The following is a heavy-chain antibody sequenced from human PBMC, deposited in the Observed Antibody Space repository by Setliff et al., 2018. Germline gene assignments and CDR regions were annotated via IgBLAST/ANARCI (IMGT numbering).Heavy chain of an antibody. V-gene: IGHV1-8*02. CDR1: GYSFTTYD. CDR3: ARRVGSVGIQLPDY. J-gene: IGHJ4*02. D-gene: IGHD5-18*01. Sequence: ASVKVSCKASGYSFTTYDINWVRQAHGQGLEWMGWMNPHSGTTGYAQRFQGRVTMTRNTSISTAYMELSSLRSEDTAVYYCARRVGSVGIQLPDYWGQGTLVTVSS. CDR2: MNPHSGTT.